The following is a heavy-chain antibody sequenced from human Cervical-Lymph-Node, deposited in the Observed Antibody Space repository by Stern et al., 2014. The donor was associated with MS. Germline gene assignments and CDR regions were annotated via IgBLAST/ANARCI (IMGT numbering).Heavy chain of an antibody. V-gene: IGHV1-69*09. CDR2: VVPIDGVE. Sequence: QVQLVESGAEVKKPGSSGKVSCKASGDTFNNYIFSWVRQAPGQGLEWMGRVVPIDGVENYAQKFQDRVTISADKSTSTVYMELRSLRSEDTAIYYCAREDLADTAPSDFWGQGTLVTVSS. D-gene: IGHD5-18*01. CDR1: GDTFNNYI. CDR3: AREDLADTAPSDF. J-gene: IGHJ4*02.